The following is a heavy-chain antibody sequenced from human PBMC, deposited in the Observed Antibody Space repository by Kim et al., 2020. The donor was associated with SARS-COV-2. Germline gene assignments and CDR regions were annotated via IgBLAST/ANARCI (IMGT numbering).Heavy chain of an antibody. CDR3: AKGAMVRGAVHGY. J-gene: IGHJ4*02. CDR1: GLTFSNYG. CDR2: ILYDGSTQ. V-gene: IGHV3-30*18. D-gene: IGHD3-10*01. Sequence: GGSLRLSCAASGLTFSNYGMHWVRQAPGKGLEWVAAILYDGSTQYYADSVKGRFTISRDNSKSTLYLQMNSLSAEDTAVYYCAKGAMVRGAVHGYWGQGTLLPVSS.